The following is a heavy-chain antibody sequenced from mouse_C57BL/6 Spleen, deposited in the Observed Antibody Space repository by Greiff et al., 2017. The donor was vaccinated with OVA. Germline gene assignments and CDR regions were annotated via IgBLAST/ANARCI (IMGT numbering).Heavy chain of an antibody. V-gene: IGHV1-22*01. Sequence: EVQLQESGPELVKPGASVKMSCKASGYTFTDYNMHWVKQSHGKSLEWIGYINPNNGGTSYNQKFKGKATLTVNKSSSTAYMELRSLTSEDSAVYYCARGGLLRYAMDYWGQGTSVTVSS. D-gene: IGHD1-1*01. CDR1: GYTFTDYN. CDR3: ARGGLLRYAMDY. CDR2: INPNNGGT. J-gene: IGHJ4*01.